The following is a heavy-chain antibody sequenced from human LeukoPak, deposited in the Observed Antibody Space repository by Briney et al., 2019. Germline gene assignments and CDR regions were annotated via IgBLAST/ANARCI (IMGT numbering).Heavy chain of an antibody. D-gene: IGHD2/OR15-2a*01. Sequence: GESLKISCNGSGYXFTSYWISWVRQMPGKGLEWMGRIDPSDSYTNYSPSFQGHVTISADKSISTAYLQWSSLKASDTAMYYCARHFQPYYYYGMDVWGQGTTVTVSS. CDR1: GYXFTSYW. CDR2: IDPSDSYT. J-gene: IGHJ6*02. CDR3: ARHFQPYYYYGMDV. V-gene: IGHV5-10-1*01.